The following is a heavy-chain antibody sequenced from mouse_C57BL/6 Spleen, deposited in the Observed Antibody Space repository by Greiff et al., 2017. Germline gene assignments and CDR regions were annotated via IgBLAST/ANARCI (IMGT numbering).Heavy chain of an antibody. Sequence: EVQLQQSGPGLAQPSQTLSLTCSVTGYSITSDYWNWIRKFPGNKLEYMGYISYSGSTYYNPSLKSRIFITRDTSKNQYYLQVNSVTTEYTATYYCARYGDYDGHFDVWGTGTTGTVSS. CDR3: ARYGDYDGHFDV. CDR2: ISYSGST. V-gene: IGHV3-8*01. D-gene: IGHD2-4*01. CDR1: GYSITSDY. J-gene: IGHJ1*03.